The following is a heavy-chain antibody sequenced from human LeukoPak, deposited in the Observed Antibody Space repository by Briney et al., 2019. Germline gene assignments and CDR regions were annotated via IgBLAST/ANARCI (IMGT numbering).Heavy chain of an antibody. CDR3: AGGAYYYDSSGPY. D-gene: IGHD3-22*01. CDR2: IYSGGST. V-gene: IGHV3-53*01. Sequence: GGSLRLSCAASGFTVSSNYMSWVRQAPGKGLEWVSVIYSGGSTYYANSVKGRFTISRDNSKNTLYLQMNSLRAEDTAVYYCAGGAYYYDSSGPYWGQGTLVTVSS. J-gene: IGHJ4*02. CDR1: GFTVSSNY.